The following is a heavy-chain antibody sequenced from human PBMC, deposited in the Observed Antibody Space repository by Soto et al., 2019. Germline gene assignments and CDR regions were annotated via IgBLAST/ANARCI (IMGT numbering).Heavy chain of an antibody. V-gene: IGHV1-69*12. J-gene: IGHJ4*02. CDR1: GGTFSSYA. D-gene: IGHD3-22*01. CDR2: IIPIFGTA. Sequence: QVQLVQSGAEVKKPGSSVKVSCKASGGTFSSYAISWVRQAPGQGLEWMGGIIPIFGTADYAQKFQGRVTITADESTSTAYMERSSLRSEDTAVYYCASHYDSSGYYYRGLDYWGQGTLVTVCS. CDR3: ASHYDSSGYYYRGLDY.